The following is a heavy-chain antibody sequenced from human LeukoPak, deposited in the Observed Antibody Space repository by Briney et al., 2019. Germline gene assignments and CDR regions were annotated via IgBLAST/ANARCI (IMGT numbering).Heavy chain of an antibody. CDR2: IYYSGST. Sequence: PSETLSLTCTVSGGSISSSSYYWGWIRQPPGKGLEWIGSIYYSGSTYYNPSLKSRVTISVDTSKNQSSLKLSSVTAADTAVYYCARAASRTIFGVVTPRFDPWGQGTLVTVSS. CDR1: GGSISSSSYY. CDR3: ARAASRTIFGVVTPRFDP. D-gene: IGHD3-3*01. V-gene: IGHV4-39*01. J-gene: IGHJ5*02.